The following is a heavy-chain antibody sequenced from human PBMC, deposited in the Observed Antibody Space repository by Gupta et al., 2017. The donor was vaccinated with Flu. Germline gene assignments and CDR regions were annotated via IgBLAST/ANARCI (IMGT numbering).Heavy chain of an antibody. Sequence: QLQLQESGPGLVKPSETLSLACTVSGGSISSHNYYWGWIRQPPGRGLEWIGSMYYSGRAYYNPALNSRVKISVDTSKNQFALKLSLGTAEDKAVYYGASRSSGRFRSKDYWGQGILVTVSS. J-gene: IGHJ4*02. V-gene: IGHV4-39*01. CDR3: ASRSSGRFRSKDY. CDR2: MYYSGRA. CDR1: GGSISSHNYY. D-gene: IGHD1-26*01.